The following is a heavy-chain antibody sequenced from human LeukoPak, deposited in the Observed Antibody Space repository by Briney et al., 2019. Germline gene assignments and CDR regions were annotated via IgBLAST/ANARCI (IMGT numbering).Heavy chain of an antibody. J-gene: IGHJ4*02. CDR1: GGSFSGYY. CDR2: INHSGST. CDR3: ARRATTYKF. V-gene: IGHV4-34*01. D-gene: IGHD1-26*01. Sequence: SQTLSLTCAVYGGSFSGYYWSWIRQPPGKGLEWIGEINHSGSTNYNPSLKSRVTISVDTSKKQFSLKVSSVTAADTAVYYCARRATTYKFWGQGTLVTVSS.